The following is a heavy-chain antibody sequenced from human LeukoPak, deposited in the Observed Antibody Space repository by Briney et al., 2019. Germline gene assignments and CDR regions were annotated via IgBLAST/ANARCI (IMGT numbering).Heavy chain of an antibody. D-gene: IGHD5-24*01. CDR3: ARDQGMDGYNLGFIDY. V-gene: IGHV1-2*02. CDR1: GYTFTGYY. CDR2: INPNSGGT. Sequence: ASVKVSCKASGYTFTGYYMHWVRQDPGQGLEWMGWINPNSGGTNYAQKFQGRVTMTRDTSISTAYMELSRLRSDDTAVYYCARDQGMDGYNLGFIDYWGQGTLVTVSS. J-gene: IGHJ4*02.